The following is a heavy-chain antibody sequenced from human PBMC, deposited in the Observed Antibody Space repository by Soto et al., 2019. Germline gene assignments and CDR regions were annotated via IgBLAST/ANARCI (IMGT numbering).Heavy chain of an antibody. D-gene: IGHD2-15*01. J-gene: IGHJ4*02. CDR2: ISGSGGST. V-gene: IGHV3-23*01. CDR3: ANLPTPVVVVAATDPSFDY. CDR1: GFTFSSYA. Sequence: GGSLSLSCAASGFTFSSYAMSWVRQAPGKGLEWVSAISGSGGSTYYADSVKGRFTISRDNSKNTLYLQMNSLRAEDTAVYYCANLPTPVVVVAATDPSFDYWGQGTLVTVSS.